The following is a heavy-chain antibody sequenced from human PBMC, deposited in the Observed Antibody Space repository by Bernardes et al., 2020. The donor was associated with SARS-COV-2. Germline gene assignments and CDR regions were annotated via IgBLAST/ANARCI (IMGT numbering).Heavy chain of an antibody. CDR3: ARVQLEPHDYYYYYGMDV. J-gene: IGHJ6*02. CDR1: GGSISSYY. CDR2: IYYSGST. Sequence: SETLSLTCTVSGGSISSYYWSWILQPPGKGLEWIGYIYYSGSTNYNPSLKSRVTISVDTSKNQFSLKLSSVTAADTAVYYCARVQLEPHDYYYYYGMDVWGQGTTVTVSS. V-gene: IGHV4-59*01. D-gene: IGHD1-1*01.